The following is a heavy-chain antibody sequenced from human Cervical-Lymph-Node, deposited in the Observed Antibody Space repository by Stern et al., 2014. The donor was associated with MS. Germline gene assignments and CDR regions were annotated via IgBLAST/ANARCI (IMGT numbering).Heavy chain of an antibody. D-gene: IGHD6-6*01. CDR1: GLTVSSNY. J-gene: IGHJ5*02. Sequence: EVQLEESGGGLAQPGGSLRLSCAASGLTVSSNYMTWVRQAPGKGLEWVSLIYAGSITHYADSVKGRFTISRDNSENILYLQMNSLRVEDPAVYYCTREMAARRFDPWGQGTLVIVSS. CDR2: IYAGSIT. V-gene: IGHV3-66*01. CDR3: TREMAARRFDP.